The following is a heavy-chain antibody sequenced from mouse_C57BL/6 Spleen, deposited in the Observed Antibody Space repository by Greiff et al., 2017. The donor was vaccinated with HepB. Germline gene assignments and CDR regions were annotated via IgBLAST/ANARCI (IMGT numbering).Heavy chain of an antibody. D-gene: IGHD2-4*01. CDR1: GFSLTSYG. Sequence: QVQLKQSGPSLVQPSQSLSITCTVSGFSLTSYGVHWVRQSPGKGLEWLGVIRSGGSTDYNAAFISRLSISKDNSKSQVFFKMNSLQADDTAIYYCARTNDYDEYFDVWGTGTTVTVSS. V-gene: IGHV2-2*01. J-gene: IGHJ1*03. CDR3: ARTNDYDEYFDV. CDR2: IRSGGST.